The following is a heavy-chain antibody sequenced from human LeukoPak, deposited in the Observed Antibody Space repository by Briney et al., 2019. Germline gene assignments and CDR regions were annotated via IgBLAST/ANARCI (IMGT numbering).Heavy chain of an antibody. CDR3: ARGQSFGPD. V-gene: IGHV3-48*01. CDR1: GFTFSTYS. D-gene: IGHD1-26*01. J-gene: IGHJ4*02. CDR2: IRHDSSDI. Sequence: GGSLRLSCAASGFTFSTYSMNWVRQAPGKGLEWISFIRHDSSDIYYADSVKGRFTISRDNAKNSLYLQMNSLRVEDTAVYYCARGQSFGPDWGQGILVTVSA.